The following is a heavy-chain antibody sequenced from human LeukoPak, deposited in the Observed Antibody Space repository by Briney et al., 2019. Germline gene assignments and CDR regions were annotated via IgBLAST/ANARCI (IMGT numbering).Heavy chain of an antibody. CDR2: IDWNSGDS. CDR3: ATERQKYFDY. Sequence: PGGSLRLSCAASGFAFDDYAMHWVRLVPGKGLEWVSGIDWNSGDSGYADSVKGRFTISRDNSRNSLFLQMNGLRTEDTALYYCATERQKYFDYWGQGTLVTVSS. J-gene: IGHJ4*02. V-gene: IGHV3-9*01. CDR1: GFAFDDYA.